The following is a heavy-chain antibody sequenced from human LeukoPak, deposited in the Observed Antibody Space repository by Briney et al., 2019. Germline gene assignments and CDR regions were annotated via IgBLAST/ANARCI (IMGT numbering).Heavy chain of an antibody. CDR1: GFTFSSYA. V-gene: IGHV3-23*01. J-gene: IGHJ4*02. Sequence: PGESLRLSCAASGFTFSSYAMSWDRQAPGKGLEWVSAISGSGGSTYYADSVKGRFTISRDNSKNTLYLQMNSLRAEDTAVYYCATIAVAHLGGDYWGQGTLVTVSS. CDR2: ISGSGGST. D-gene: IGHD6-19*01. CDR3: ATIAVAHLGGDY.